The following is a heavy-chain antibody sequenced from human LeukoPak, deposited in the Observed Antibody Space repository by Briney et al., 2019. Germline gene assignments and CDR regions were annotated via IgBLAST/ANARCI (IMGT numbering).Heavy chain of an antibody. V-gene: IGHV3-23*01. CDR3: ANRGGIAARSPPSY. Sequence: GGSLRLSCAASGFTFSSYAMSWVRQAPGKGLEWVSAISGSGGSTYYADSVKGRFTISRDNSKNTLYLRMNSLRAEDTAVYYCANRGGIAARSPPSYWGQGTLVTVSS. D-gene: IGHD6-6*01. CDR2: ISGSGGST. CDR1: GFTFSSYA. J-gene: IGHJ4*02.